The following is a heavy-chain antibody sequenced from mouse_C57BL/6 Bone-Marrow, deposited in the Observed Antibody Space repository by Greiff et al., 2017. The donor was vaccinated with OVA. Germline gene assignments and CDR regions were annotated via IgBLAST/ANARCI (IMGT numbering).Heavy chain of an antibody. D-gene: IGHD2-12*01. CDR1: GFTFSSYG. Sequence: EVQLVESGGDLVKPGGSLKLSCAASGFTFSSYGMSWVRQTPDKRLEWVATISSGGSYTCYPDSVKGRFTISRDNAKNTLYLQMRSLKSEDTAMFYCARHRLLSLAYWGQGTLVTVSA. CDR3: ARHRLLSLAY. CDR2: ISSGGSYT. J-gene: IGHJ3*01. V-gene: IGHV5-6*01.